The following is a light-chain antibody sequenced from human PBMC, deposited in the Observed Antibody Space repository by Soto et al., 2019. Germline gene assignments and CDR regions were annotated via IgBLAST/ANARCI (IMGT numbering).Light chain of an antibody. V-gene: IGKV2-28*01. Sequence: DLVMTQSPLSLPVTPGEPASISCRSRQSLLHSNGYKYLNWYLQKPGQSPLLLIYLTSTRASGVPVRFSGSVSGTDFTLKIGKVEAEDVGVYDCMQALQSPFTFGPGTKVYIK. CDR1: QSLLHSNGYKY. CDR3: MQALQSPFT. CDR2: LTS. J-gene: IGKJ3*01.